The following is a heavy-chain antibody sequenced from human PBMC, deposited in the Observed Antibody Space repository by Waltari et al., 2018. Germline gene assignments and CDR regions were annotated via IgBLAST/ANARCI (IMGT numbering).Heavy chain of an antibody. J-gene: IGHJ1*01. CDR1: GHTLYALA. CDR2: FDPEQRET. D-gene: IGHD3-16*02. V-gene: IGHV1-24*01. CDR3: VTGRTMRSVGGILVIEHGLRAGYFQF. Sequence: QVQVVQPAAEVKNPGASVKVSCKVPGHTLYALAMHWVRHAPGNALEWMGGFDPEQRETVYSQNFQGRVTITEDATTDTAYMQLTSLRPDDTAVYYCVTGRTMRSVGGILVIEHGLRAGYFQFWGQGTLVVVSS.